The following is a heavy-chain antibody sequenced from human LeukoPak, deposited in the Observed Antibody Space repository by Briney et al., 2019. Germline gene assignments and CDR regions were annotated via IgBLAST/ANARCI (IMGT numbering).Heavy chain of an antibody. CDR3: ARVTRFLEWFEGMDV. D-gene: IGHD3-3*01. V-gene: IGHV4-34*01. J-gene: IGHJ6*02. CDR1: GGSFSGYY. Sequence: SETLSLTCAVYGGSFSGYYWSWIRQPPGKGLEWIGEINHSGSTNYNPSLKSRVTISVDTSKNQFSLKLSSVTAADTAVYYCARVTRFLEWFEGMDVWGQGTTVTVSS. CDR2: INHSGST.